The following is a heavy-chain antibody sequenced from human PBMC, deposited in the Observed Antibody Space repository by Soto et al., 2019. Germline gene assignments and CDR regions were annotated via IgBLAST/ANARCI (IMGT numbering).Heavy chain of an antibody. CDR1: GGSFSGYY. Sequence: PSETLSLTCAVYGGSFSGYYWSWIRQPPGKGLEWIGEINHSGSTNYNQSLKSRVTISVDTSKNQFSLKLSSVTAADTAVYYCAGGGGPDTAMAENWFHXWGQGTLVTVSX. V-gene: IGHV4-34*01. D-gene: IGHD5-18*01. CDR2: INHSGST. CDR3: AGGGGPDTAMAENWFHX. J-gene: IGHJ5*02.